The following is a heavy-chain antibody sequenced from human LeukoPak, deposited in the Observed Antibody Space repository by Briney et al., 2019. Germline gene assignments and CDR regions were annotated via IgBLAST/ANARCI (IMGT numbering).Heavy chain of an antibody. CDR1: GFTFSSYS. V-gene: IGHV3-48*01. CDR3: ARDFNTAMATHYYYYYMDV. J-gene: IGHJ6*03. CDR2: ISSSSSTI. Sequence: GGSLRLSCAASGFTFSSYSMNWVRQAPGKGLEWVSYISSSSSTIYYADSVKGRFTISRDNAKNSLYLQMNSLRAEDTAVYYCARDFNTAMATHYYYYYMDVWGKGTTVTVSS. D-gene: IGHD5-18*01.